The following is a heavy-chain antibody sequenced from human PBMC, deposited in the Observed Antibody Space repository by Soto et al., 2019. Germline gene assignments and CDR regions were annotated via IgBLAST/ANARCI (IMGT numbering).Heavy chain of an antibody. CDR2: IIPIFGTA. V-gene: IGHV1-69*06. D-gene: IGHD2-21*02. Sequence: QVQLVQSGAEVKKPGSSVKVSCKASGGTFSSYAISWVRQAPGQGPEWMGGIIPIFGTANYAQKFQGRVTITADKSTSTAYMELSSLRSEDTAVYYCARAAKVTTASGYYFDYWGQGTLVTVSS. CDR3: ARAAKVTTASGYYFDY. J-gene: IGHJ4*02. CDR1: GGTFSSYA.